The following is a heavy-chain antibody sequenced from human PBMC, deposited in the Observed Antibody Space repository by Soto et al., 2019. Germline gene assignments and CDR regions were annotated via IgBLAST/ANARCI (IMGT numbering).Heavy chain of an antibody. CDR2: IYYSGST. J-gene: IGHJ5*02. D-gene: IGHD3-16*01. CDR3: ARTFATFWPQNILERFDP. Sequence: NPSETLSLTCTVSGGSISSGSYYWSWIRQHPGKGLEWIGYIYYSGSTYYNPSLKSRITISVDTSKNQFSLKLGSVTAADTAVYYCARTFATFWPQNILERFDPWGRGTLVTVSS. CDR1: GGSISSGSYY. V-gene: IGHV4-31*03.